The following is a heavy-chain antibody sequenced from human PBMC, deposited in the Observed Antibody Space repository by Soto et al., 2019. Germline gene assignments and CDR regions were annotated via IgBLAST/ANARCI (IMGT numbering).Heavy chain of an antibody. D-gene: IGHD2-2*01. CDR2: ISGSGGST. CDR1: GFTFTTYA. CDR3: AKTGFGRYCSSTSCVHFDY. Sequence: EVQVLESGGGLVQPGGSLRLSCVASGFTFTTYAMTWVRQAPGKGLEWVSIISGSGGSTHYADSVKGRFIISRDNSKNTLYLQMNGLTGGYTAVYYCAKTGFGRYCSSTSCVHFDYWGQGTLVTVSS. V-gene: IGHV3-23*01. J-gene: IGHJ4*02.